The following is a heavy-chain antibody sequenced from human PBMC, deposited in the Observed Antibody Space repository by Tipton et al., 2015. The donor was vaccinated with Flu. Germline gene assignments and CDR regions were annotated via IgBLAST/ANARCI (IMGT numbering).Heavy chain of an antibody. CDR2: VSRTGST. CDR1: GDSISSDFY. CDR3: ARAGGTISDNMGPHYFDF. J-gene: IGHJ4*02. D-gene: IGHD1-7*01. Sequence: TLSLTCAVSGDSISSDFYWAWIRQFPGKGLEWIGTVSRTGSTIYNPSLKSRVTVSMDTSRNQFSLRLRSVTAADTAVYYCARAGGTISDNMGPHYFDFWSPGTLVTVSS. V-gene: IGHV4-38-2*01.